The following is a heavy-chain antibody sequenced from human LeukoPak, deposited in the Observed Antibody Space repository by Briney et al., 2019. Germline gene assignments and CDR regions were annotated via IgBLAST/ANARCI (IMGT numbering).Heavy chain of an antibody. V-gene: IGHV4-39*01. CDR2: IYYSGST. Sequence: SETLSLTCAVSDDSIRGSAYCWGWIRQPPGKGLEWIGSIYYSGSTYYNPSLKSRVTISIDTSKNQFSLKLSSVTAADTGVDNCASEPYGSGSFLGAFDIWGQGTMVTVSS. CDR1: DDSIRGSAYC. J-gene: IGHJ3*02. CDR3: ASEPYGSGSFLGAFDI. D-gene: IGHD3-10*01.